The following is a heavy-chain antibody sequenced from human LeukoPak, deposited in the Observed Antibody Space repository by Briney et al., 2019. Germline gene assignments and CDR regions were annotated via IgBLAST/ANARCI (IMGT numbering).Heavy chain of an antibody. V-gene: IGHV1-46*01. CDR1: GYTFTNSY. D-gene: IGHD1-26*01. CDR3: ARGKWEPLDY. CDR2: INPDGGNT. Sequence: ASVKVSCKASGYTFTNSYIHWVRQAPGQVLEWMGLINPDGGNTNYAQNFQGRVTLTRDTSTSTVYMELSSLRSEDTAVYYCARGKWEPLDYGGQETLATVSS. J-gene: IGHJ4*02.